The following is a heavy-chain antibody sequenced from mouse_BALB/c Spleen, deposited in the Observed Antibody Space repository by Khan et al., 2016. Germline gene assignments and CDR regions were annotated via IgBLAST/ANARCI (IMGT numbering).Heavy chain of an antibody. Sequence: QVQLQQSGAELAKPGASVKMSCKASGYTFTSYWMHWVKQRPGQGLEWIGYINPSTGYTEYNQKFKDKATLTADKSSSTAYMQLSSLTSEDSAVYYCARYEGGFAYWGQGTRVTVSA. CDR2: INPSTGYT. CDR3: ARYEGGFAY. D-gene: IGHD2-3*01. CDR1: GYTFTSYW. V-gene: IGHV1-7*01. J-gene: IGHJ3*01.